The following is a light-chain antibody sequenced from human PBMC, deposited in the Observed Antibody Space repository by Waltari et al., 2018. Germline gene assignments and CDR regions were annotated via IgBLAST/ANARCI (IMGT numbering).Light chain of an antibody. CDR3: QQYYVWPPIT. Sequence: VLLTHSPASLSVSPGDTVILSCRASQSVRTNVVWYQQKAGQAPRTLIYGASTRASGVPSRFSGSGSETDFTLIISSLQSEDAAVYFCQQYYVWPPITFGGGTKLEI. V-gene: IGKV3-15*01. CDR2: GAS. CDR1: QSVRTN. J-gene: IGKJ4*01.